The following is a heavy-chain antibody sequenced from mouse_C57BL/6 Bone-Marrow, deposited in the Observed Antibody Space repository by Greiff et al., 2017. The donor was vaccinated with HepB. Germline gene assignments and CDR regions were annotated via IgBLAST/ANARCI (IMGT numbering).Heavy chain of an antibody. CDR3: ARRYYGSSFAY. V-gene: IGHV5-16*01. CDR2: INYDGSST. D-gene: IGHD1-1*01. Sequence: EVQLVESEGGLVQPGSSMKLSCTASGFTFSDYYMAWVRQVPEKGLEWVANINYDGSSTYYLDSLKSRFIISRDNAKNILYLQMSSLKSEDTATYYCARRYYGSSFAYWGQGTLVTVSA. CDR1: GFTFSDYY. J-gene: IGHJ3*01.